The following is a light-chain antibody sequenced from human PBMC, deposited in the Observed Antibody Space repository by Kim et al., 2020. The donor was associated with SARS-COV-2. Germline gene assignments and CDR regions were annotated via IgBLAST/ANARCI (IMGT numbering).Light chain of an antibody. CDR3: QRYGSSPYT. V-gene: IGKV3-20*01. J-gene: IGKJ2*01. Sequence: EIVLTQSPGTLSLSPGEGATLSCRASQSVGTYLAWYQQRPGQAPRLLMYGASMRATGISDRFSGSGSGTDFTLTITRLEPEDFAVYYCQRYGSSPYTFGQGTKLEIK. CDR2: GAS. CDR1: QSVGTY.